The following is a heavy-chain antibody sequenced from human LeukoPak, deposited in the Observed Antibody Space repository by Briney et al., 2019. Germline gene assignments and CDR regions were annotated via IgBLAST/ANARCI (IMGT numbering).Heavy chain of an antibody. V-gene: IGHV5-51*01. CDR3: ARRYYYGSGTKYYFDY. Sequence: GESLKISCKGSGYSFTSYWIGWVRQMPGKGLEWMGIIYPGDSDTRYSPSFQGQVTISADKSISTAYLQWSSLKASDTAMYYCARRYYYGSGTKYYFDYWGQGTPVTVSS. D-gene: IGHD3-10*01. CDR1: GYSFTSYW. CDR2: IYPGDSDT. J-gene: IGHJ4*02.